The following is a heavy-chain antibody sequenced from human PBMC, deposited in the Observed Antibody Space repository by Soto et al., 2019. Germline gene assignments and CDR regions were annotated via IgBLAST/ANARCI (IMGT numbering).Heavy chain of an antibody. V-gene: IGHV3-21*01. Sequence: GGSLRLSCAASGFAFSTYTMNWVRQAPGKGLEWVSSISSSSDYIYYADSVKGRFTISRDNAKKSLSLQMNSLRAEDTAVYYCASQEVEPPPYYFDSWGQGTLVTVSS. D-gene: IGHD1-1*01. CDR2: ISSSSDYI. CDR3: ASQEVEPPPYYFDS. CDR1: GFAFSTYT. J-gene: IGHJ4*02.